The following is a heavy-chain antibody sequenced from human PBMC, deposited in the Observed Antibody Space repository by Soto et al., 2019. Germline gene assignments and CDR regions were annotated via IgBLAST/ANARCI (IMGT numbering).Heavy chain of an antibody. CDR3: ARDQKDGYGMDV. CDR1: GGTISSYA. V-gene: IGHV1-69*13. Sequence: GASVKVSCKASGGTISSYAISWVRQAPGQGLEWMGGIIPIFGTANYAQKFQGRVTITADESTSTAYMELSSLRSEDTAVYYCARDQKDGYGMDVWGQGTTVTVSS. CDR2: IIPIFGTA. J-gene: IGHJ6*02.